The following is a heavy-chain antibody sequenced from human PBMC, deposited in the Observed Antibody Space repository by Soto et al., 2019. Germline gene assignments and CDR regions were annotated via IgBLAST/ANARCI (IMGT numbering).Heavy chain of an antibody. V-gene: IGHV4-34*01. CDR3: ARDLGGWPDY. CDR1: GGSFSGYY. J-gene: IGHJ4*02. Sequence: SETLSLTCAVYGGSFSGYYWSWIRQPPGKGLEWIGEINHSGSTNYNPSLKSRVTISVDTSKNQFSLKLSSVTAADTAVYYCARDLGGWPDYWGQGTLVTVSS. CDR2: INHSGST. D-gene: IGHD2-15*01.